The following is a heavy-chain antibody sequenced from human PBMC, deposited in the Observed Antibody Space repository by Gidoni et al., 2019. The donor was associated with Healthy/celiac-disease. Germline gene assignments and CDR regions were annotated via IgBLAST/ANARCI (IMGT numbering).Heavy chain of an antibody. CDR1: GFTSSSYA. J-gene: IGHJ6*02. V-gene: IGHV3-23*01. CDR2: ISGSGGST. D-gene: IGHD1-1*01. Sequence: EVQLLESGGGLVQPGGSLRLSCAASGFTSSSYAMSWVRQAPGKGLEWVSAISGSGGSTYYADSVKGRFTISRDNSKNTLYLQMNSLRAEDTAVYYCADRGYRAGYYYYYGMDVWGQGTTVTVSS. CDR3: ADRGYRAGYYYYYGMDV.